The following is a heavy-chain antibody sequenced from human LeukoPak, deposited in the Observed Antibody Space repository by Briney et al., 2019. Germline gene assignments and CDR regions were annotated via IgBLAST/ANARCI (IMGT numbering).Heavy chain of an antibody. J-gene: IGHJ4*02. CDR2: INPNSGGT. CDR1: GYTFTGYY. Sequence: ASVKVSCKASGYTFTGYYMHWVRPAPGQGLEWMGWINPNSGGTNYAQKFQGRVTMTRDTSISTAYMELSRLRSDDTAVYYCARGYYDSSGYYYVYFDYWGQGTLVTVSS. D-gene: IGHD3-22*01. CDR3: ARGYYDSSGYYYVYFDY. V-gene: IGHV1-2*02.